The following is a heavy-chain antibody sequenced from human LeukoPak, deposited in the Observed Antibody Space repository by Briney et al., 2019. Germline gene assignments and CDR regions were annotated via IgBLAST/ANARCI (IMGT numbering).Heavy chain of an antibody. V-gene: IGHV1-24*01. J-gene: IGHJ6*03. CDR2: FDPEDGET. D-gene: IGHD5-18*01. CDR3: ASDTAIVVYDYYYMDV. Sequence: ASVKVSCKVSGYTLSELSMHWVRQAPGKGLEWMGGFDPEDGETIYAQKFQGRVTMTEDTSTDTAYMELSSLRSEDTAVYYCASDTAIVVYDYYYMDVWGKGTTVTVSS. CDR1: GYTLSELS.